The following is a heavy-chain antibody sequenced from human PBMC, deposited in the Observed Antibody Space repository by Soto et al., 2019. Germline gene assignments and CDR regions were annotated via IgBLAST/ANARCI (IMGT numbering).Heavy chain of an antibody. CDR2: IHRAGVT. Sequence: QVHLQESDPGLVKPSETLSLTCAISGGSTSNSDWWTWVRQPPGEGLEWIGEIHRAGVTNYNSSLKSRLTISLDHSRNQFSLSLTSVTAADAAVYFCAGRPEIHPRWGQGILVPVSS. D-gene: IGHD1-26*01. CDR1: GGSTSNSDW. V-gene: IGHV4-4*02. CDR3: AGRPEIHPR. J-gene: IGHJ4*02.